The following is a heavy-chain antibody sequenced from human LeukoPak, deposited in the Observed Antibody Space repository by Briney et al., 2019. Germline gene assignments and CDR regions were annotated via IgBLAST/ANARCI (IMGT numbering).Heavy chain of an antibody. V-gene: IGHV4-59*08. CDR3: ARTKYSALYD. Sequence: SETLSLTCTVSGGSISSDYWSWSPQPPAKGLEWIGDIYYSGSTNYKPSLKSRVTTSVDTSKNQFSLKLSSVTAADTGVYYCARTKYSALYDWGQGTLVTVSS. CDR2: IYYSGST. D-gene: IGHD2-15*01. CDR1: GGSISSDY. J-gene: IGHJ4*02.